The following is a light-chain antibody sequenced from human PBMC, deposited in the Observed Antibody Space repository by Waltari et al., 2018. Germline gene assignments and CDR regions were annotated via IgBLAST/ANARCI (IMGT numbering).Light chain of an antibody. V-gene: IGLV2-14*03. CDR2: DVS. CDR3: SSYATGSTRGV. J-gene: IGLJ2*01. Sequence: QSALTQPASVSGSPGQSITISCTGSSSDVGGYNYVSWYQQHPGKAPKLIIYDVSARPAGVSSRFSGSKSGNTASLTISGLQADDEADYYCSSYATGSTRGVFGGGTKLTVL. CDR1: SSDVGGYNY.